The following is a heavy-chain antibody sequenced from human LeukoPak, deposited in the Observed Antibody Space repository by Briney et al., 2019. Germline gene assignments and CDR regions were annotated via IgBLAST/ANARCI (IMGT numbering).Heavy chain of an antibody. CDR2: IKQDGSEE. Sequence: GGSLRLSCAASGFTFSTYWMSWVRQAPGKGLEWVANIKQDGSEEYYLDSVKGRFTISRDNAKNSLYLRMNSLRAEDTAVYFCTREAAAGIDYWGQGTLVTVSS. CDR3: TREAAAGIDY. CDR1: GFTFSTYW. V-gene: IGHV3-7*01. J-gene: IGHJ4*02. D-gene: IGHD6-13*01.